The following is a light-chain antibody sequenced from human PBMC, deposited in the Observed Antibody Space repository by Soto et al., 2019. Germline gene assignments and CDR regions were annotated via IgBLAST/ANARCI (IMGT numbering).Light chain of an antibody. CDR2: YDG. CDR3: ASWDDSQHALL. Sequence: QSVLTQPPSVSGAPGQRVTISCTGSSSNIGAGYDVHWYQQLPGTAPKLLLYYDGVLASGVSDRFSGSRSVSSASLAISGLQSEDEATYYCASWDDSQHALLFGGGTKLTVL. V-gene: IGLV1-40*01. J-gene: IGLJ2*01. CDR1: SSNIGAGYD.